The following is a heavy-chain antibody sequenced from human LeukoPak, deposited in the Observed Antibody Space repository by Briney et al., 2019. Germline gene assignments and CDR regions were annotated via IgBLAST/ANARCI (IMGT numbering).Heavy chain of an antibody. D-gene: IGHD3-10*02. V-gene: IGHV3-30*02. J-gene: IGHJ6*04. Sequence: PGGSLRLSCAASGFAFSSYGMHWVRQAPGKGLEWVAYIHYDSSTEDYADSVKGRFTISRDNSKNTLNLHMNSLRAEDTAVYYCAELGITMIGGVWGKGTTVTISS. CDR2: IHYDSSTE. CDR3: AELGITMIGGV. CDR1: GFAFSSYG.